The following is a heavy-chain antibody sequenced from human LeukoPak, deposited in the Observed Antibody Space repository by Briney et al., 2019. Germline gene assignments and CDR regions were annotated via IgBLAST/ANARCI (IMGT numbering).Heavy chain of an antibody. Sequence: ASVKVSCKVSGYTLTELSMHWVRQAPGKGLEWMGGFDPEDGGTIYAQKFQGRVTMTEDTSTDTAYMELSSLRSEDTAVYYCATVYGSGSYGPNYFDCWGQGTLVTVSS. V-gene: IGHV1-24*01. CDR3: ATVYGSGSYGPNYFDC. CDR1: GYTLTELS. CDR2: FDPEDGGT. D-gene: IGHD3-10*01. J-gene: IGHJ4*02.